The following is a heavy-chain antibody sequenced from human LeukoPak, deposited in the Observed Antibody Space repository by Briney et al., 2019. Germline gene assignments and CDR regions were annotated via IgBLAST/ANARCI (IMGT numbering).Heavy chain of an antibody. CDR2: IYYSGST. CDR1: GGSISSSSYY. D-gene: IGHD2-21*02. J-gene: IGHJ4*02. CDR3: AREAYCGGDCYSGFDY. Sequence: SETLSLTCTVSGGSISSSSYYWGWIRQPPGKGLEWIGSIYYSGSTYYNPSLKSRVTISIDTSKNQFSLKLSSVTAADAAVYYCAREAYCGGDCYSGFDYWGQGTLVTVSS. V-gene: IGHV4-39*07.